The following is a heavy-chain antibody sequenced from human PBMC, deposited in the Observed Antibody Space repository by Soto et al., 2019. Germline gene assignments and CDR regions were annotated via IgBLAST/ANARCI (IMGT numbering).Heavy chain of an antibody. J-gene: IGHJ4*01. D-gene: IGHD1-20*01. CDR1: GFSLSTSGMR. Sequence: SGPTLVNPTQTLTLTCTFSGFSLSTSGMRVSWIRQPPGKALEWLARIDWDDDKFYSTSLKTRLTISKDTSKNQVVLTMTNMDPVDTATYYCARIPPYNWNYDYWGQEPWSPSPQ. CDR2: IDWDDDK. CDR3: ARIPPYNWNYDY. V-gene: IGHV2-70*04.